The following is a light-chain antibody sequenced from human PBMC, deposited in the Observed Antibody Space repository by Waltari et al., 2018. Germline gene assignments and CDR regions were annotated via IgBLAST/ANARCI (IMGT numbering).Light chain of an antibody. Sequence: QSALTQPPSASGSPGQSVTTSCPGTSSDVGGYDLVSWYQQHPGKAPTLMIYEVRERPSGVPDRFSGSKSGNTASLTVSGLQAEDEADYYCSSYADNRRVAFGGGTKLTVL. CDR3: SSYADNRRVA. CDR2: EVR. CDR1: SSDVGGYDL. J-gene: IGLJ2*01. V-gene: IGLV2-8*01.